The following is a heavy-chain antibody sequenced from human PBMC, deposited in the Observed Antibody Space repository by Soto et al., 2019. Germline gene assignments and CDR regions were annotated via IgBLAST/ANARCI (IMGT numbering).Heavy chain of an antibody. CDR3: TRDAVHCNGGRCYGVPMDV. CDR1: GFSVSSKY. D-gene: IGHD2-15*01. J-gene: IGHJ6*04. V-gene: IGHV3-66*01. Sequence: EVQLVECGGGLVQPGGSLRLSCAASGFSVSSKYMSWVRQAPGKGLEWVSLIQSGGSTYYAGSVKGRFTISRDNSENTLFLQMNSLRVVDTAVYYCTRDAVHCNGGRCYGVPMDVWGKCTTVTVSA. CDR2: IQSGGST.